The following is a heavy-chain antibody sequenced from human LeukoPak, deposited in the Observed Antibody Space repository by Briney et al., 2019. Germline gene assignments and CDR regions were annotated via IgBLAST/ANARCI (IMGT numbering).Heavy chain of an antibody. CDR2: IKQDGSEK. CDR3: ARHNSGSYYTY. J-gene: IGHJ4*02. D-gene: IGHD3-10*01. CDR1: GFTFSSSW. Sequence: GGSLRLSCAASGFTFSSSWMSWVRQAPGKGLEWVAHIKQDGSEKYYVDSVKGRFTISRDNAKNSLYLQLNSLRVEDTAMHYCARHNSGSYYTYWGQGTLVTVSS. V-gene: IGHV3-7*01.